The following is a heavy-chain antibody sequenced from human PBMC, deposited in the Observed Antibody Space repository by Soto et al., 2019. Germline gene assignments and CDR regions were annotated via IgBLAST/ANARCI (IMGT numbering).Heavy chain of an antibody. D-gene: IGHD6-19*01. CDR1: SFSGYY. Sequence: SFSGYYWSWIRQPPGKGLEWIGEINHSGSTNYNPSLKSRVTISVDTSKNQFSLKLSSVTAADTAVYYCARAGIAVAGNPFDPWGQRTLVTVS. V-gene: IGHV4-34*01. CDR3: ARAGIAVAGNPFDP. J-gene: IGHJ5*02. CDR2: INHSGST.